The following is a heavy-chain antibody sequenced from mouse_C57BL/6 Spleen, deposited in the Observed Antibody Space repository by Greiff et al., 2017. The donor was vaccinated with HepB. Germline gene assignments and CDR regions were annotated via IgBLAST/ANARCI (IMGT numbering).Heavy chain of an antibody. CDR1: GYTFTTYP. J-gene: IGHJ2*01. CDR3: ARRDYSNYLYYFDY. D-gene: IGHD2-5*01. Sequence: QVQLQQSGAELVKPGASVKMSCKASGYTFTTYPIEWMKQNHGKSLEWIGNFHPYNDDTKYNEKFKGKATFTADTSSNTAYMQLSSLTTEDSAIYYCARRDYSNYLYYFDYWGQGTTLTVSS. CDR2: FHPYNDDT. V-gene: IGHV1-47*01.